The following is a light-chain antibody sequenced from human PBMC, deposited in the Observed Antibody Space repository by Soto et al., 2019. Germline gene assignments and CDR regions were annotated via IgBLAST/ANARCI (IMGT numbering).Light chain of an antibody. J-gene: IGKJ1*01. V-gene: IGKV3-15*01. CDR3: QQYNNWPRT. CDR2: GAS. Sequence: EIVMTQSPATLSVSPGERVTLSCRASQSVGSSLVWYQQKPGQAPRLLIYGASTRATAIPARFSGSGSGTEFTLTISSLQSEDFAVYYCQQYNNWPRTFGQGTKVDIK. CDR1: QSVGSS.